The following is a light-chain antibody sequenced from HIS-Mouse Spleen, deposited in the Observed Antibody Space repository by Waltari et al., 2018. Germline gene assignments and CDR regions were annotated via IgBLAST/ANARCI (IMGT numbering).Light chain of an antibody. J-gene: IGLJ2*01. CDR2: GKN. Sequence: SSELTQDPAVSVALGQTVRITCQGDSLRSYYASWYQQKTGQAPVLVLYGKNNRPAGIPDRFSGSSSGNTASLTITGAQAEDEADYYCNSRDSSGNHVVFGGGTKLTVL. V-gene: IGLV3-19*01. CDR3: NSRDSSGNHVV. CDR1: SLRSYY.